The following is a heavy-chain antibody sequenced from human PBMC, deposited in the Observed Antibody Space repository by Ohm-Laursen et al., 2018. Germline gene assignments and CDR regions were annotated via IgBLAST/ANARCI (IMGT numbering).Heavy chain of an antibody. CDR2: INHSGNT. D-gene: IGHD5-18*01. Sequence: SDTLSLTCVVYGGSFSGYYWSWIRQPPGRGLQWIGEINHSGNTNYNPSLKSRVTISVDTSKNHFSLKLTSVTAADTAVYYCARGGRGYSYGYSNYYYYGMDVWGQGTTVTVSS. J-gene: IGHJ6*02. V-gene: IGHV4-34*01. CDR1: GGSFSGYY. CDR3: ARGGRGYSYGYSNYYYYGMDV.